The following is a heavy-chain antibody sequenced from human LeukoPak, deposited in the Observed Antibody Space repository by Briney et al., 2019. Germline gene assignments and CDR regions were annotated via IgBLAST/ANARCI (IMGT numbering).Heavy chain of an antibody. CDR2: INAGNGNT. CDR1: GYTFTSYA. D-gene: IGHD3-10*01. CDR3: ASRELWFGDLGGFDP. V-gene: IGHV1-3*01. J-gene: IGHJ5*02. Sequence: ASEKVSCKASGYTFTSYAMHWVRQAPGQRLEWMGWINAGNGNTKYSQKFQGRVTITRDTSASTAYMELSSLRSEDTAVYYCASRELWFGDLGGFDPWGQGTLVTVSS.